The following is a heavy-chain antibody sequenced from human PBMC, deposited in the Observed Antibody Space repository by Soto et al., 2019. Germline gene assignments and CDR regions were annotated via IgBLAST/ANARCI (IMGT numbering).Heavy chain of an antibody. V-gene: IGHV4-61*01. CDR1: GGSVSSGSYY. CDR2: IYYSGST. CDR3: ARDLITGTTFDY. Sequence: SETLSLTCTVSGGSVSSGSYYWSWIRQPPGKGLEWIGYIYYSGSTNYNPSLKSRVTISVATSKNQFSLKLSSVTAADTAVYYCARDLITGTTFDYWGQGTLVTVSS. D-gene: IGHD1-7*01. J-gene: IGHJ4*02.